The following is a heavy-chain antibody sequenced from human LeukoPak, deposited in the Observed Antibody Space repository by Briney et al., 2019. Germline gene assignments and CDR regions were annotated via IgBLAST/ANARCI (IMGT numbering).Heavy chain of an antibody. CDR3: ARVNINSWHSCDY. J-gene: IGHJ4*02. V-gene: IGHV4-4*02. CDR2: IYHSGSP. CDR1: GGSISSNNW. D-gene: IGHD6-13*01. Sequence: SGTLSLTCAVSGGSISSNNWWGWVRQPPGKGLEWIGEIYHSGSPNYNPSLKSRVTISVDKSRNHFSLNLSSVTAADTAVYYCARVNINSWHSCDYWGQGTLVTVSS.